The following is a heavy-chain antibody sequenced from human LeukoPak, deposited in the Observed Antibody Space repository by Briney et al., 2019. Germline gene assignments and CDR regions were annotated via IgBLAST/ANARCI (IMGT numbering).Heavy chain of an antibody. CDR1: GGSISSYY. V-gene: IGHV4-4*07. CDR2: IYTSGST. J-gene: IGHJ4*02. Sequence: SETLSLTCTVSGGSISSYYWSWIRQPAGKGLEWIGRIYTSGSTNYNPSLKSRVTISVDTSKNQFSLKLSSVTAADTAVYYCARGDIVAHPAYFDYWGQGTLVTVSS. D-gene: IGHD5-12*01. CDR3: ARGDIVAHPAYFDY.